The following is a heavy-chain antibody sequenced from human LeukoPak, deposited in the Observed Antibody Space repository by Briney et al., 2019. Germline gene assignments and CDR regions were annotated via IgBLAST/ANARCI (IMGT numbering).Heavy chain of an antibody. J-gene: IGHJ3*02. Sequence: SETLSLTCSVSGGSIGRYWWSWIRQPPGKGLEGIGYIYYTGSTNCNPSLKSRVPISLDMSKDRLSLKLSSVAAADPGVYYCATHPTVITRFDIWGQGTMVTVSS. D-gene: IGHD4-23*01. CDR3: ATHPTVITRFDI. V-gene: IGHV4-59*01. CDR2: IYYTGST. CDR1: GGSIGRYW.